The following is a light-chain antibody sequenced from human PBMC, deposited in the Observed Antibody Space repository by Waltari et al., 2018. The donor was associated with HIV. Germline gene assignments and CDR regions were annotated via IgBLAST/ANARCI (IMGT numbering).Light chain of an antibody. J-gene: IGLJ6*01. Sequence: QSALTQPPSASGSLGQSVTISCTGTSSDVGGYEYVSWYQHHPDKAPKLIIYEVNKRPSGVPGRFSGSKSDNTASLTVAGLQDDDEAHYYCASYGDTNRVLFGGGTRVTVL. V-gene: IGLV2-8*01. CDR1: SSDVGGYEY. CDR3: ASYGDTNRVL. CDR2: EVN.